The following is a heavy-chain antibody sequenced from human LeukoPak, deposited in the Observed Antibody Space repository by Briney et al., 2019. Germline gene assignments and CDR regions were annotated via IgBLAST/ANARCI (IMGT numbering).Heavy chain of an antibody. V-gene: IGHV1-46*01. CDR3: ARVTAGGERSSELDY. Sequence: ASVKLSCKASGYTFTSYYMHCVRQAPGPGLGCMGIINPSGGSTSYAQKFQGRVTMTRDTSTSTVYMELSSLRSEDTAVYYCARVTAGGERSSELDYWGQGTLVTVSS. D-gene: IGHD2-8*02. CDR1: GYTFTSYY. J-gene: IGHJ4*02. CDR2: INPSGGST.